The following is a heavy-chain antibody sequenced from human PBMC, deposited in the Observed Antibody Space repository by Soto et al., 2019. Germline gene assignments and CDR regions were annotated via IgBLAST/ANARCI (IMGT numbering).Heavy chain of an antibody. CDR2: ISAYNGNT. CDR1: GYTFTSYG. J-gene: IGHJ3*02. V-gene: IGHV1-18*01. CDR3: AREIYPLGTYYYGSGSSVIPFDI. D-gene: IGHD3-10*01. Sequence: QVQLVQSGAEVKKPGASVKVSCKASGYTFTSYGISWVRQAPGQGLEWMGWISAYNGNTNYAQKLQGRVTMTTDTSTSTVYMELRSLRSDDTAVYYCAREIYPLGTYYYGSGSSVIPFDIWGQGTMVTVSS.